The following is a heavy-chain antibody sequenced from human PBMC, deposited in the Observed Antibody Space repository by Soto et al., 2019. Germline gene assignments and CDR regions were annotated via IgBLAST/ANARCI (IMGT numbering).Heavy chain of an antibody. CDR1: GFTFSSYA. CDR2: ISGTGTTT. V-gene: IGHV3-23*01. J-gene: IGHJ4*02. CDR3: VKAVYLLDFDY. Sequence: PGGSLRLSCASSGFTFSSYAMTGFRQAPGKGLEWVSTISGTGTTTYYADSVKGRFTISRDNSKNTLYLQMNSLRTEDTAVYYCVKAVYLLDFDYWGQGTLVTVSS. D-gene: IGHD2-8*01.